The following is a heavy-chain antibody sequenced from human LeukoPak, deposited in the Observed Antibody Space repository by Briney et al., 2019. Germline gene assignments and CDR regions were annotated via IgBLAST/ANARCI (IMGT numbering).Heavy chain of an antibody. D-gene: IGHD1-1*01. V-gene: IGHV3-74*01. CDR2: IDTPGTTT. Sequence: GGSLRLSCAASGFTFNTHLMHWVRQAPGKGLVWVSRIDTPGTTTNYADSVKGRFTISRDNAKNTLYLQMNSLRAEDTAVYYCARDLSWNQIDYWGQGSLVTVSS. J-gene: IGHJ4*02. CDR3: ARDLSWNQIDY. CDR1: GFTFNTHL.